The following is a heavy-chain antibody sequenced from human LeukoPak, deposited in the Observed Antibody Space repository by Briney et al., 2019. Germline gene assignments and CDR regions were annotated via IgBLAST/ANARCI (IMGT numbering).Heavy chain of an antibody. D-gene: IGHD3-22*01. CDR1: GYSISSGYY. J-gene: IGHJ4*02. CDR3: ARDSDSSGYYYLFDY. V-gene: IGHV4-38-2*02. Sequence: PSETLSLTCTVSGYSISSGYYWGWIRQPPGKGLEWIGSIYHSGSTYYNPSLKSRVTISVDTSKNQFSLKLSSVTAADTAVYYCARDSDSSGYYYLFDYWGQGTLVTVSS. CDR2: IYHSGST.